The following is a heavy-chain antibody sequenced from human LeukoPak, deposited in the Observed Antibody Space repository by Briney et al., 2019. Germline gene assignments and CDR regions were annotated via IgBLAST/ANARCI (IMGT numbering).Heavy chain of an antibody. V-gene: IGHV1-2*02. CDR3: ARDLGRYCSSTSCYYSYYMDV. CDR1: GYTFTGYY. J-gene: IGHJ6*03. D-gene: IGHD2-2*01. Sequence: ASVKVSCKASGYTFTGYYMHWVRQAPGQGLEWMGWINPNSGGTNYAQKFQGRVTMTRDTSISTAYMELSRLRSDDTAVYYCARDLGRYCSSTSCYYSYYMDVWGKGTTVTVSS. CDR2: INPNSGGT.